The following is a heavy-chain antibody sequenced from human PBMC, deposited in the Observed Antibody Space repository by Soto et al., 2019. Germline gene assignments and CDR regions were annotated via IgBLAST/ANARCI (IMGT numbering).Heavy chain of an antibody. CDR2: LYHIGST. D-gene: IGHD2-2*01. CDR3: RISNRCYDESCVDV. V-gene: IGHV4-38-2*01. CDR1: GYSTSSGNY. J-gene: IGHJ6*02. Sequence: TXCVTCAVSGYSTSSGNYWSWIRQPPGRGLEWIGGLYHIGSTHYNTSLKSRVTISVDTSKNHFSLELSSVTAADTAIYYCRISNRCYDESCVDVWGQGTMVTVSS.